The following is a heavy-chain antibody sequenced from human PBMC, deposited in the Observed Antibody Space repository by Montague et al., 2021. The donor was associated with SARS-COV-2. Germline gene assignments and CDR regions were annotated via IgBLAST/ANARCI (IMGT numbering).Heavy chain of an antibody. CDR1: GFTFSRYR. Sequence: SLRLSCAAAGFTFSRYRMNWVRQAPGKGLEWISYISMSETRTQYADSVKGRFTISRDNARNSLYLQIRSLTGGDTAVYYCARVASEHTAMAPDYWGQGTLVTVSS. CDR3: ARVASEHTAMAPDY. CDR2: ISMSETRT. J-gene: IGHJ4*02. V-gene: IGHV3-48*04. D-gene: IGHD5-18*01.